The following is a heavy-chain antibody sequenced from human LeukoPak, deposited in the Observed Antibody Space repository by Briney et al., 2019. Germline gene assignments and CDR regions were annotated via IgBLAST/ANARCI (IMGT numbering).Heavy chain of an antibody. Sequence: GASVKVSCKASGYTFTGYYMHWVRQAPGQGLEWVGRINPNSGGTNYAQKFQGRVTMTRDTSISTAYMELSRLRSDDTAVYYCARDFPIVVVTGGDYWGQGTLVTVSS. D-gene: IGHD2-21*02. CDR1: GYTFTGYY. J-gene: IGHJ4*02. V-gene: IGHV1-2*06. CDR2: INPNSGGT. CDR3: ARDFPIVVVTGGDY.